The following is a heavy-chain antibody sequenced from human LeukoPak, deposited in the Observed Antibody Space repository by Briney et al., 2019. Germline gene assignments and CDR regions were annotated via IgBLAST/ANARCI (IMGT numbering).Heavy chain of an antibody. CDR3: ARDNGGNSGWFDP. Sequence: PSQTLPLTCTVSGDSFSSGAYYWSWIRQPPGKGLEWIGYIHHSGNTYHNPSLKNRVTISVDKSKNQFSLKLSSVTAADTAVYYCARDNGGNSGWFDPWGQGTLVTVSS. D-gene: IGHD4-23*01. V-gene: IGHV4-30-2*01. CDR1: GDSFSSGAYY. J-gene: IGHJ5*02. CDR2: IHHSGNT.